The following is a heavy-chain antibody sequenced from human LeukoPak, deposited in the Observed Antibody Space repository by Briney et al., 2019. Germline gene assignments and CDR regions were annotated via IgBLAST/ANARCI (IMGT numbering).Heavy chain of an antibody. CDR2: ISYDGGNT. CDR1: GFTFSSNA. Sequence: GGSLRLSCAASGFTFSSNAIHWVRQAPGKGLEWVAEISYDGGNTYYADSVKGRFTISRDNSKNTLYLQMNSLRVEDTAVYYCARGCPPDYWGQGTLVTVSS. J-gene: IGHJ4*02. D-gene: IGHD2-2*01. V-gene: IGHV3-30-3*01. CDR3: ARGCPPDY.